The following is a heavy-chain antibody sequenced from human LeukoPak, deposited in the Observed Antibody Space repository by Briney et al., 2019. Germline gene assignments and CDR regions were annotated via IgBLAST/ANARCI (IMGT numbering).Heavy chain of an antibody. CDR1: GFTLGNFW. V-gene: IGHV3-7*01. CDR3: ARDAGRKDDY. CDR2: IKHDGSEK. Sequence: GGSLSLSCAASGFTLGNFWMTWVRQAPGKGLEWVANIKHDGSEKYYVDSVKGRFTISRDNAKNSLYLQMNSLRAEDTAVYYCARDAGRKDDYWGQGTLVTVSS. J-gene: IGHJ4*02.